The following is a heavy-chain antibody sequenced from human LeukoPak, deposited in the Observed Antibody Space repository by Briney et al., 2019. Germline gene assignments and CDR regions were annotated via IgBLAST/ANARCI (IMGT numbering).Heavy chain of an antibody. Sequence: GGSLRLSCAASGFTFSSYEMNWVRQAPGKGLEWVSYISSSDGTIFYADSVKGRFTISRDNAKNSLFLQMNSLRVEDTAVYYCAGAQRGYSYHPFDYWGQGTLVTVSS. CDR1: GFTFSSYE. J-gene: IGHJ4*02. D-gene: IGHD5-18*01. CDR2: ISSSDGTI. CDR3: AGAQRGYSYHPFDY. V-gene: IGHV3-48*03.